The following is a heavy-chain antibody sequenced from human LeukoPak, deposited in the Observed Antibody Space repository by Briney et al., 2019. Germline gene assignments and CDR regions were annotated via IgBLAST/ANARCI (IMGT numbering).Heavy chain of an antibody. V-gene: IGHV1-69*13. CDR2: IIPIFGTA. Sequence: SVKVSCXASGGTFSSYAISWVRQAHGQGLEWMGGIIPIFGTANYAQKFQGRVTITADESTSTAYMELSSLRSEDTAVYYGTLLTGAYWGQGTLVTVSS. J-gene: IGHJ4*02. D-gene: IGHD7-27*01. CDR3: TLLTGAY. CDR1: GGTFSSYA.